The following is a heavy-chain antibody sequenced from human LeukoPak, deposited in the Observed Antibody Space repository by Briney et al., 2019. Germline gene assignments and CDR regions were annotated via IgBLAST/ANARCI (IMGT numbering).Heavy chain of an antibody. V-gene: IGHV3-23*01. CDR1: GFTFSSYA. J-gene: IGHJ4*02. CDR3: AKTSAGIRGGYFDY. D-gene: IGHD3-10*01. Sequence: GGSLRLSCAASGFTFSSYAMSWVRQAPGKGLEWVSLINDSGGNTCYADSVKGSFTISRDNSKNTLFLQMSSLRAEDTAVYYCAKTSAGIRGGYFDYWGQGTLVTVSS. CDR2: INDSGGNT.